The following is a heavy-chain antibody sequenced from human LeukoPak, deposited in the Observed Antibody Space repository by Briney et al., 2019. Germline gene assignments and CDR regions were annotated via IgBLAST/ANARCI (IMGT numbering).Heavy chain of an antibody. J-gene: IGHJ4*02. D-gene: IGHD2-8*02. CDR2: IWYDGSNE. CDR1: GFTFSIYG. CDR3: ARVAGGNGNSGGGLDF. Sequence: GTSLRLSCAASGFTFSIYGIHWVRQAPGKGLEWVAVIWYDGSNEYYTDSVKGRFTISRDNSKNTVYLQMNSLRAEDTAIYYCARVAGGNGNSGGGLDFWGQGTLVTVST. V-gene: IGHV3-33*01.